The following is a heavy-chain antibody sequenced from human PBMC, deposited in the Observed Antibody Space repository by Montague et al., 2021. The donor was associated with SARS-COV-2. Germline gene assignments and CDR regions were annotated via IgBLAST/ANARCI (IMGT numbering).Heavy chain of an antibody. CDR2: TNYRSKWTS. CDR1: GDSVWGNTAA. Sequence: CAISGDSVWGNTAAWNWIRQSPSGGLEWLVRTNYRSKWTSDYATSVEGRISIDPDTSKNQFFLHLRSVTPEDTGVYYCVRDTGSAQAGFDAWGQGTLVTVSS. D-gene: IGHD4-17*01. V-gene: IGHV6-1*01. J-gene: IGHJ4*02. CDR3: VRDTGSAQAGFDA.